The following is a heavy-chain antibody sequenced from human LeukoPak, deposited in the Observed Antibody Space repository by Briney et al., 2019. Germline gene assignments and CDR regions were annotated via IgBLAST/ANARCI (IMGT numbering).Heavy chain of an antibody. CDR2: ISYDGSNK. CDR1: GFTFSSYG. CDR3: ARDGIPNNFDY. D-gene: IGHD1/OR15-1a*01. Sequence: GRSLRLSCAASGFTFSSYGMHWVRQAPGKGLEWVAVISYDGSNKYYADSVKGRFTISRDNAKNSLYLQMNSLRAEDTAVYYCARDGIPNNFDYWGQGTLVTVSS. J-gene: IGHJ4*02. V-gene: IGHV3-30*03.